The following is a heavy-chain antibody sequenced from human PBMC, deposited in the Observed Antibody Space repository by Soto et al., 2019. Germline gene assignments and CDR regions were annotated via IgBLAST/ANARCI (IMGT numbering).Heavy chain of an antibody. CDR3: AKDRFSYGPKPYYFDY. CDR2: ISGSGGSS. J-gene: IGHJ4*02. V-gene: IGHV3-23*01. Sequence: PGGSLRLSCAASGLTFTNFAMSWVRQAPGKGLEWVSAISGSGGSSYYADSVKGRFTISRDNSKNTLSLQVSSLRAEDTAVYYCAKDRFSYGPKPYYFDYWGQGTLVTVS. D-gene: IGHD5-18*01. CDR1: GLTFTNFA.